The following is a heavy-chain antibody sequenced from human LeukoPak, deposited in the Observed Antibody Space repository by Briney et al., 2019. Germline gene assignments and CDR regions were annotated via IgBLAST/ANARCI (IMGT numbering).Heavy chain of an antibody. D-gene: IGHD3-22*01. CDR1: GFTFSSYS. CDR3: ARSSGYSPFQH. Sequence: GGSLRLSCAASGFTFSSYSMNWVCQAPGKRLEWVSSISSSSSYIYYADSVKGRFTISRDNAKNSLYLQMNSLRAEDTAVYYCARSSGYSPFQHWGQGTLVTVSS. V-gene: IGHV3-21*01. CDR2: ISSSSSYI. J-gene: IGHJ1*01.